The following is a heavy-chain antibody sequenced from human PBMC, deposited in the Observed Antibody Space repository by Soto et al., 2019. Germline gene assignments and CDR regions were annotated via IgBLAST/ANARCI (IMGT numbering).Heavy chain of an antibody. Sequence: PSETLSLTCTVTGGSISSYYWSWIRQPPGKGLDWIGYINYSGSTNYNPSLKSRVTISVDTSKKQFSLKLSSVTAADTAVYYCARCLYYYIWGSYRKESAFDIWGQGTMVTVS. V-gene: IGHV4-59*01. D-gene: IGHD3-16*02. J-gene: IGHJ3*02. CDR2: INYSGST. CDR1: GGSISSYY. CDR3: ARCLYYYIWGSYRKESAFDI.